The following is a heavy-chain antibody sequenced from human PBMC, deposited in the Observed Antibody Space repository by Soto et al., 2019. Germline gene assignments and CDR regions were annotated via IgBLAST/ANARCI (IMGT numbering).Heavy chain of an antibody. CDR1: GGTFSSYA. CDR2: IIPIFGSA. Sequence: QVQLVQSGAEVKKPGSSVKVSCKASGGTFSSYAISWVRQAPGQGLEWMGGIIPIFGSANYAQKIQGRVTITAEESTSTAYMELNSLRSEDTAVYYCARARTYYIEPSGMDVWGQGTTVTVSS. V-gene: IGHV1-69*12. D-gene: IGHD3-10*01. CDR3: ARARTYYIEPSGMDV. J-gene: IGHJ6*02.